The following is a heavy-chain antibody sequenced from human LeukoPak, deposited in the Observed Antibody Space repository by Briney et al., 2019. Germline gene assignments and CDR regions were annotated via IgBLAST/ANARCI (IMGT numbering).Heavy chain of an antibody. CDR1: GFTFDAYG. Sequence: GGSLRLSCAASGFTFDAYGMSWVRQAPGKVLGWVSGINWKGGSIDYADSVKGRFTISRDNAKNSLYLQMNSLRAEDTAMYYCTRLPATILGVVIRPYYFDYWGQGTLVTVSP. V-gene: IGHV3-20*04. CDR2: INWKGGSI. CDR3: TRLPATILGVVIRPYYFDY. D-gene: IGHD3-3*01. J-gene: IGHJ4*02.